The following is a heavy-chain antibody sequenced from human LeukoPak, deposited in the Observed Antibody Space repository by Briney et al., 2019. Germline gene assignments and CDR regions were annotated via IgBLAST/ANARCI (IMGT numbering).Heavy chain of an antibody. CDR3: ARDKRRYYDSSGYSDDAFDF. J-gene: IGHJ3*01. D-gene: IGHD3-22*01. V-gene: IGHV1-2*02. Sequence: WASVKVSCKASGYTFTGYYIHWVRQAPGQGLEWMGWINPNSGGTKYPQKFQGRVTMTRDTSISTAYMELSRLRSDDTAAYYCARDKRRYYDSSGYSDDAFDFWGQGTMATVSS. CDR1: GYTFTGYY. CDR2: INPNSGGT.